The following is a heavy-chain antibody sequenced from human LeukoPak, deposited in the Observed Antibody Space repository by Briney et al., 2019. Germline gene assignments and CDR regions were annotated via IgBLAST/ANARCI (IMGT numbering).Heavy chain of an antibody. D-gene: IGHD1-26*01. J-gene: IGHJ4*02. Sequence: GGSLRLSCGAAAFTFQSYAMRWVRQAPGKGLEWVSSISASSATTFYADSVKGRFTISRDNSKNTLYVEMNSLPTGHTTVYYFVKDKLSGTGGRAFDYWGQGTLVTVAS. CDR2: ISASSATT. CDR1: AFTFQSYA. V-gene: IGHV3-23*01. CDR3: VKDKLSGTGGRAFDY.